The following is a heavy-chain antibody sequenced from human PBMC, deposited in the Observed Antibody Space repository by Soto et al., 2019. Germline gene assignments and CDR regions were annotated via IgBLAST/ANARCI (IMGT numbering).Heavy chain of an antibody. J-gene: IGHJ6*02. CDR1: GGTFSSYA. CDR2: IIPIFGTA. D-gene: IGHD3-22*01. Sequence: GASVKVSCKASGGTFSSYAISWVRQAPGQGLEWMGGIIPIFGTANYAQKFQGRVTITADESTSTAYMELSSLRSEDTAVYYCARSPDSSGYYPRRYYYGMDVWGQGTTVTVSS. V-gene: IGHV1-69*13. CDR3: ARSPDSSGYYPRRYYYGMDV.